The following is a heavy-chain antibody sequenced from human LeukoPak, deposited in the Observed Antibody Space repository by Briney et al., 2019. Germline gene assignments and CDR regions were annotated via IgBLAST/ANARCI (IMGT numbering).Heavy chain of an antibody. V-gene: IGHV3-66*02. CDR3: ARDGSSGWSGIDY. Sequence: PGGSLRLSCAASGFTVSRNYMSWVRQAPGKGLEWVSVIYSGGSTYYADSVKGRFTISRDNVKNTPYLQMNSLRVEDTAVYYCARDGSSGWSGIDYWGQGTLVTVSS. D-gene: IGHD6-19*01. J-gene: IGHJ4*02. CDR1: GFTVSRNY. CDR2: IYSGGST.